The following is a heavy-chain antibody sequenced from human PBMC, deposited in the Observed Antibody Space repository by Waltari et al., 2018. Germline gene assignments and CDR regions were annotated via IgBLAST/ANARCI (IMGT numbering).Heavy chain of an antibody. V-gene: IGHV4-39*01. CDR2: IYYSGST. CDR3: ASTVYYDSSGWTYYFDY. CDR1: GGSITIRGYY. J-gene: IGHJ4*02. D-gene: IGHD3-22*01. Sequence: QLQLQGSGAVLVKPTATVSLSCTVSGGSITIRGYYWGWIRQPPGTGLEWIGSIYYSGSTYYNPSRKSRVSISVDTSKNQFSLKLGSVTAADTAVYYCASTVYYDSSGWTYYFDYWGQGTLVTVSS.